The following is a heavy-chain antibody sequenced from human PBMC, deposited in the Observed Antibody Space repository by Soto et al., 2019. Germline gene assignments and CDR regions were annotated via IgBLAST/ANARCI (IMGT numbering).Heavy chain of an antibody. CDR2: ISGSGGST. V-gene: IGHV3-23*01. D-gene: IGHD3-3*01. CDR1: GFTFSSYA. Sequence: GGSLRLSGAASGFTFSSYAMSWVRQAPGKGLEWVSAISGSGGSTYYADSVKGRFTISRDKSKNTLYLHTNCLRAEDTAVYYCAKDHSPLRLRFWRGVSLAYYMDVWGKGTTVTVSS. J-gene: IGHJ6*03. CDR3: AKDHSPLRLRFWRGVSLAYYMDV.